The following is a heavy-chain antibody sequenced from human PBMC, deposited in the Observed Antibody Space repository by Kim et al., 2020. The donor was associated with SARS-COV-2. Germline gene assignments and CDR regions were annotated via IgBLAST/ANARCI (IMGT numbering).Heavy chain of an antibody. Sequence: SDNYCVDTVKGRFTISRDNAKNALYLQMNGLRAEDTAVYYCAREAGAALDYWGQGSLVTVSS. D-gene: IGHD6-13*01. CDR3: AREAGAALDY. V-gene: IGHV3-7*01. J-gene: IGHJ4*02. CDR2: SDN.